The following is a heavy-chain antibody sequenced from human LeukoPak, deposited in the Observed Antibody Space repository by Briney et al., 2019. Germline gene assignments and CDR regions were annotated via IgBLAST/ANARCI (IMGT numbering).Heavy chain of an antibody. CDR3: ARDVTGDYSNAWDWQSYYFDY. Sequence: ASVKVSCKTSGFTLTNYAIHWVRQAPGHRLEWMGWVNPGSGDTKYSEDFQGRLSITRDTSASTVYMALSSLTSEDMAVYYCARDVTGDYSNAWDWQSYYFDYWGHGTLVTVSS. CDR2: VNPGSGDT. V-gene: IGHV1-3*03. D-gene: IGHD6-19*01. CDR1: GFTLTNYA. J-gene: IGHJ4*01.